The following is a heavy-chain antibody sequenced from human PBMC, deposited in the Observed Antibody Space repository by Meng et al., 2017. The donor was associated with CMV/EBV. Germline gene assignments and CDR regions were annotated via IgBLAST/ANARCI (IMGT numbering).Heavy chain of an antibody. D-gene: IGHD6-13*01. Sequence: GSLRLSCTVSGGPISSYYWSWIRQPPGKGLEWIGYIYYSGSTNYNPSLKSRVTISVDTSKNQFSLKLSSVTAADTAVYYCARVVAAAGTLDYWGQGTLVTVSS. CDR3: ARVVAAAGTLDY. CDR2: IYYSGST. CDR1: GGPISSYY. V-gene: IGHV4-59*01. J-gene: IGHJ4*02.